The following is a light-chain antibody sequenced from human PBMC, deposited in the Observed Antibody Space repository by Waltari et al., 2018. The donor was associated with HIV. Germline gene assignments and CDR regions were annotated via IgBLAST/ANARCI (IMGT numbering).Light chain of an antibody. CDR2: GNN. Sequence: QSVLTQPPSVSGAPGQTVTVSCTGSTSNLGANFDVHWYQHLPGTAPKLLIYGNNNRPSGVPARFSGSRSGASASLALTGLQAEDEADYYCQSYDNVLTAVIFGGGTKVTVL. J-gene: IGLJ2*01. V-gene: IGLV1-40*01. CDR3: QSYDNVLTAVI. CDR1: TSNLGANFD.